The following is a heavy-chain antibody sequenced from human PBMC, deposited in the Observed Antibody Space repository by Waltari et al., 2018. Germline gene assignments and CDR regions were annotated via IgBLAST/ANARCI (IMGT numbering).Heavy chain of an antibody. CDR1: GYTFTSYD. J-gene: IGHJ5*02. CDR2: VNPNSGNT. V-gene: IGHV1-8*01. D-gene: IGHD2-2*01. CDR3: AVVVPAALTSPGFDP. Sequence: QVQLVQSGAEVKKPGASVKVSCKASGYTFTSYDINWVRQATGQGLEWMGWVNPNSGNTGYAQKFQGRGTMTRNTSISTAYMELSSLRSEDTAVYYCAVVVPAALTSPGFDPWGQGTLVAVSS.